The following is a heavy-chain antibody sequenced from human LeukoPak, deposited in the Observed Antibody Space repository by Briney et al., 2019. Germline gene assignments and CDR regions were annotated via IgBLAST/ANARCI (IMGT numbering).Heavy chain of an antibody. V-gene: IGHV4-39*01. J-gene: IGHJ3*02. CDR2: IYYSGST. D-gene: IGHD4-17*01. Sequence: SETLSLTCTVSGGSISSSSYYWGWLRQPPGRGLEWIGSIYYSGSTYYNPSLKSRVTISVDTSKNQFSLKLSSVTAADTAVYYCARGDDYGDYHAFDIWGQGTMVTVSS. CDR3: ARGDDYGDYHAFDI. CDR1: GGSISSSSYY.